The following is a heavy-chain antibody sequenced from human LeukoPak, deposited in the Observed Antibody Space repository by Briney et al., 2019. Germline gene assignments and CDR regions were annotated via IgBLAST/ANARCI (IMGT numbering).Heavy chain of an antibody. D-gene: IGHD3-10*01. CDR3: ARVKRFGGDSYYYGMDV. Sequence: GGSLRLSCAASGFTFSNSAMAWVRQAPGKGQEWVSTIGDSGISTYYADSVRGRLTISRDNSKNTLYLQLNSLRAEDTAVYYCARVKRFGGDSYYYGMDVWGQGTTVTVSS. V-gene: IGHV3-23*01. J-gene: IGHJ6*02. CDR1: GFTFSNSA. CDR2: IGDSGIST.